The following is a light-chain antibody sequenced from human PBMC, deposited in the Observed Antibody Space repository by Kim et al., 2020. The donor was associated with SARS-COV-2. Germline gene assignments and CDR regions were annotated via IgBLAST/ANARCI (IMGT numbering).Light chain of an antibody. CDR1: QDINKN. V-gene: IGKV3-15*01. Sequence: EIVMTQSPATLSVSPGERTTLSCRASQDINKNLAWYQQKPGQPPRLLIYSASNRATGIPARISGGGSGTEYTLIISSLQPEDVAVYYWQQFYYWYTFGQGTKLEI. CDR2: SAS. J-gene: IGKJ2*01. CDR3: QQFYYWYT.